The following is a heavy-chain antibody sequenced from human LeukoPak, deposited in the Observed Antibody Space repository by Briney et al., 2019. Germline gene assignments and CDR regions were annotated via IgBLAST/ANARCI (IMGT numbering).Heavy chain of an antibody. Sequence: ASVKVSCKASGYSFISFYIHWVRQAPGQGLEWMGVINPSGGSTAYAQQFQGRVTMTRDTSTSTVYMELSSLRSDDTAVYYCARLRESSSSELDYWGQGTLVTVSS. D-gene: IGHD6-6*01. CDR2: INPSGGST. V-gene: IGHV1-46*01. J-gene: IGHJ4*02. CDR3: ARLRESSSSELDY. CDR1: GYSFISFY.